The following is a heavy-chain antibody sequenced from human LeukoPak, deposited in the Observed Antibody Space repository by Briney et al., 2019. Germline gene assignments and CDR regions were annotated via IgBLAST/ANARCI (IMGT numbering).Heavy chain of an antibody. CDR1: GFTFSSYG. J-gene: IGHJ4*02. D-gene: IGHD3-22*01. CDR2: ISYDGSNK. V-gene: IGHV3-30*18. CDR3: AKDSSGYFWDY. Sequence: PGGSLRLSCAASGFTFSSYGMHWVRQAPGKGLEWVAVISYDGSNKYYADSVKGRFTISRDNSKNTLYLQMNSLRAEDTAVYYCAKDSSGYFWDYWGQGTLVTVSS.